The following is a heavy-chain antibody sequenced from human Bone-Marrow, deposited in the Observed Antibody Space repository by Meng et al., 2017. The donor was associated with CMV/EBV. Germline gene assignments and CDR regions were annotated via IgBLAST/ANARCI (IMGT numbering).Heavy chain of an antibody. J-gene: IGHJ6*02. CDR1: GYTFTSYG. V-gene: IGHV1-18*01. D-gene: IGHD2-2*02. CDR2: ISAYNGNT. Sequence: ASVKVSCKASGYTFTSYGISWVRQAPGQGLEWMGWISAYNGNTNYAQKLQGRVTMTTDTSTSTAYMELRSLRSDDTAVYYCARAGYCSSTSCYRVDLYYYGMDVWGQGTTATVSS. CDR3: ARAGYCSSTSCYRVDLYYYGMDV.